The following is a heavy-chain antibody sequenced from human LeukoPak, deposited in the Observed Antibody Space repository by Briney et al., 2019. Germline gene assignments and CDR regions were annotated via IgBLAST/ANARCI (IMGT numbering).Heavy chain of an antibody. D-gene: IGHD3-3*01. V-gene: IGHV3-73*01. J-gene: IGHJ3*02. CDR1: GFTFSGSA. CDR3: TRLAYYDFWSGSPDAFDI. CDR2: IRSKANSYAT. Sequence: PGGSLRLSCAASGFTFSGSAMHWVRQASGKGLEWVGRIRSKANSYATAYAASVKGRFTISRDDSKNTAYLQMNSLKTEDTAVYYCTRLAYYDFWSGSPDAFDIWGQGTMVTVPS.